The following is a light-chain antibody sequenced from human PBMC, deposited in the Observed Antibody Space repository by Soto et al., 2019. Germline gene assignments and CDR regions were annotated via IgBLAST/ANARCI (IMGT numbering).Light chain of an antibody. CDR2: EVS. J-gene: IGLJ1*01. CDR3: CSYAGSSTPLI. V-gene: IGLV2-23*02. Sequence: QSALTQPASVSGSPGQSITISCTGTSSDVGNYNLVSWYQQHPGKASKLMIYEVSKWPSGVSNRFSGSKSGNTASLTISGFQAEDEADYYCCSYAGSSTPLIFGTGTKVTVL. CDR1: SSDVGNYNL.